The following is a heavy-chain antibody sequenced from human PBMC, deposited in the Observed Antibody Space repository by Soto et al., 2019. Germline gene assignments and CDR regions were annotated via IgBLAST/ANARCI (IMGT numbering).Heavy chain of an antibody. J-gene: IGHJ5*02. CDR2: IIPIFGTA. CDR1: GGTFSSYA. Sequence: SVKVSCKASGGTFSSYAISWVRQAPGQGLEWMGGIIPIFGTANYAQKFQGRVTITADESTSTAYMELSSLRSEDTAVYYCAHKEYYFATGTYYNVRWFDPWGQGILVTVSS. V-gene: IGHV1-69*13. CDR3: AHKEYYFATGTYYNVRWFDP. D-gene: IGHD3-10*01.